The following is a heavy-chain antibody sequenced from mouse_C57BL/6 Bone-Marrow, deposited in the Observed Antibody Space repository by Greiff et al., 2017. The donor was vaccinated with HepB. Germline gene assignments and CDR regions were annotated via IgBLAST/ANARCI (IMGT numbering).Heavy chain of an antibody. Sequence: VQLKQPGAELVKPGASVKLSCKASGYTFTSYWMHWVKQRPGQGLEWIGMIHPNSGSTNYNEKFKSKATLTVDKSSSTAYMQLSSLTSEDSAVYYCAREADYYGSSYGFAYWGQGTLVTVSA. CDR2: IHPNSGST. CDR1: GYTFTSYW. D-gene: IGHD1-1*01. CDR3: AREADYYGSSYGFAY. V-gene: IGHV1-64*01. J-gene: IGHJ3*01.